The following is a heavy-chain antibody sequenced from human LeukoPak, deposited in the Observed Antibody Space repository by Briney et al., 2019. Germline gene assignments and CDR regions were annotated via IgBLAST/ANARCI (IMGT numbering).Heavy chain of an antibody. CDR2: IWYDGSNK. Sequence: SCKASGYTFTSYGMHWVRQAPGKGLEWVAVIWYDGSNKYYADSVKGRFTISRDNSKNTLYLQMNSLRAEDTAVYYCARGGSYDSSGWWDYWGQGTLVTVSS. J-gene: IGHJ4*02. CDR1: GYTFTSYG. CDR3: ARGGSYDSSGWWDY. D-gene: IGHD3-22*01. V-gene: IGHV3-33*01.